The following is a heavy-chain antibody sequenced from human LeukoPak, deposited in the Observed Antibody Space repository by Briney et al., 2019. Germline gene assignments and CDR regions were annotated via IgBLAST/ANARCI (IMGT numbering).Heavy chain of an antibody. Sequence: NPSETLSLTCAVYGGSFSGYYWSWIRQPPGKGLEWIGEINHSGSTNYNPSLESRVTISVDTSKNQFSLKLSSVTAADTAVYYCARARRGSTSSPFRSSIAARNYFDYWGQGTLVTVSS. CDR3: ARARRGSTSSPFRSSIAARNYFDY. D-gene: IGHD6-6*01. CDR2: INHSGST. J-gene: IGHJ4*02. V-gene: IGHV4-34*01. CDR1: GGSFSGYY.